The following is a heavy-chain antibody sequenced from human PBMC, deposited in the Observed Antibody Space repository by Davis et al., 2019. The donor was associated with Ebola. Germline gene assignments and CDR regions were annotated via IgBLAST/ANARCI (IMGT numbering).Heavy chain of an antibody. CDR2: INHSGST. CDR3: ARGLAPRY. J-gene: IGHJ4*02. V-gene: IGHV4-34*01. Sequence: MPSETLSLTCAVYGGSFSGYYWTWIRQPPGKGLEWIGEINHSGSTNYNPSLKSRLIISVDTSKNQFSLQLNSVTAADTAVYYCARGLAPRYWGQGTLVTVSS. CDR1: GGSFSGYY.